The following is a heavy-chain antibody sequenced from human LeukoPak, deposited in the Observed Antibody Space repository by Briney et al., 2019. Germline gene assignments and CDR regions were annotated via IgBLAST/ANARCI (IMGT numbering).Heavy chain of an antibody. J-gene: IGHJ4*02. Sequence: PSETLSLTCADYGGSFSGYYWSWIRQPPGKGLEWIGEINHSGSTNYNPSLKSRVTISVDTSKNQFSLKLSSVTAADTAVYYCARGLNLVGAYYFDYWGQGTLVTVSS. CDR3: ARGLNLVGAYYFDY. D-gene: IGHD1-26*01. CDR2: INHSGST. V-gene: IGHV4-34*01. CDR1: GGSFSGYY.